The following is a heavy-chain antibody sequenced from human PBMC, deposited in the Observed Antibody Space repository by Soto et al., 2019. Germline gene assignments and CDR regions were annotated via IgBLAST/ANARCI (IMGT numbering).Heavy chain of an antibody. J-gene: IGHJ4*02. CDR1: EFTFNIYS. V-gene: IGHV3-48*02. Sequence: EVQLVESGGGLVQPGGSLRLSCAASEFTFNIYSMNWVRQAPGKGLEWGSYISGSSSTIYYADSVKGRFSISRDNAKNSMYLPMNSLRDDGKAVYYCARDRSRNFDYWGQGTLVTVSS. CDR2: ISGSSSTI. CDR3: ARDRSRNFDY.